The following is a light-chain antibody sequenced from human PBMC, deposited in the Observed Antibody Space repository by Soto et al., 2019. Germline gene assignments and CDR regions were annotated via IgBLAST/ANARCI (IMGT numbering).Light chain of an antibody. CDR1: QRLASNY. CDR3: QQYADSPIT. Sequence: EIELTQSPGTLSLSPGERATLSCRASQRLASNYLAWYQQRPGQAPRLRLYGVSSRATGIPDRFSGSGSGTDFTLAISRVEPEDFAVYFCQQYADSPITFGQGTRLGI. V-gene: IGKV3-20*01. CDR2: GVS. J-gene: IGKJ5*01.